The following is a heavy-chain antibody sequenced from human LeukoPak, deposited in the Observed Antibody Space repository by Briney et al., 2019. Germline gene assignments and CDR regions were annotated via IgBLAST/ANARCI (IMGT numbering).Heavy chain of an antibody. CDR1: GFILRSHA. CDR2: ISDNGGST. J-gene: IGHJ4*02. Sequence: GGSLRLSCSASGFILRSHAMHWVRQAPGKGLEYVSRISDNGGSTYYADSAKGRFTISRDNSKNTLYLQMSSLRAVDTAVYYCVKDNEAGGSPFDRWGQGTLVTVSS. CDR3: VKDNEAGGSPFDR. D-gene: IGHD1-1*01. V-gene: IGHV3-64D*06.